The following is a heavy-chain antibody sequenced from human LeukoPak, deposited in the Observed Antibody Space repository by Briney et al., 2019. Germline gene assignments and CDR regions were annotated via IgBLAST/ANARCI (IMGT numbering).Heavy chain of an antibody. CDR2: ISSSSSYI. Sequence: GGSLRLSCAASGFTFSSYSMNWVRQAPGKGLEWVSSISSSSSYIYYADSVKGRFTISRDNAKNSLYLQMNSLRAEDTAVYYCARPSITGTTALLGYWGQGTLVTVSS. J-gene: IGHJ4*02. CDR3: ARPSITGTTALLGY. CDR1: GFTFSSYS. D-gene: IGHD1-20*01. V-gene: IGHV3-21*01.